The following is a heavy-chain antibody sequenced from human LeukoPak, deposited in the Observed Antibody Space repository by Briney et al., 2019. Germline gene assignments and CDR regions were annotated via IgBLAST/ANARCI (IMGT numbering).Heavy chain of an antibody. V-gene: IGHV4-59*01. Sequence: PSETLSLTCTVSGGSISSDYWSWIRQPPGKGLEWIGNICDRGSTKYNPSLKSRVTISVDTSKNQFSLRLSSVTAADTAVYYCARGRTFDNWGQGTLVTVSS. CDR3: ARGRTFDN. J-gene: IGHJ4*02. CDR1: GGSISSDY. CDR2: ICDRGST.